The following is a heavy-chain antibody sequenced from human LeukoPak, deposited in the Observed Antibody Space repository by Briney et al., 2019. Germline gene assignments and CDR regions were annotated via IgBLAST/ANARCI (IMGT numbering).Heavy chain of an antibody. J-gene: IGHJ4*02. Sequence: QTGGSLRLSCAASGFTFSSYAMSWVRQAPGKGLEWVSTISGSGGSTYYADSVKGRFTISRDNSKNTLYLQMNSLRAEDTAVYYRSKRPGLIITPRALLDYRGQGTLVTVSS. V-gene: IGHV3-23*01. CDR2: ISGSGGST. CDR3: SKRPGLIITPRALLDY. CDR1: GFTFSSYA. D-gene: IGHD3-10*01.